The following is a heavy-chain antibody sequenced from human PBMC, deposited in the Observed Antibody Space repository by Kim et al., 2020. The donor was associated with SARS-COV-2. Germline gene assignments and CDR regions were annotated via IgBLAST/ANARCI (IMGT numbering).Heavy chain of an antibody. J-gene: IGHJ4*02. Sequence: GGSLRLSCAASGFTFSSYAMHWVRQAPGKGLEWVAVISYDGSNKYYADSVKGRFTISRDNSKNTLYLQMNSLRAEDTAVYYCARDRDDFWSGYSSFALDYWGQVTLVTVSS. CDR1: GFTFSSYA. V-gene: IGHV3-30-3*01. D-gene: IGHD3-3*01. CDR2: ISYDGSNK. CDR3: ARDRDDFWSGYSSFALDY.